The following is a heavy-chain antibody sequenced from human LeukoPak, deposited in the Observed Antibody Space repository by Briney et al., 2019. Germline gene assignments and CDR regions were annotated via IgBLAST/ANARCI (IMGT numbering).Heavy chain of an antibody. CDR3: ARFTPQGYGWGGYNRFDP. D-gene: IGHD3-16*01. Sequence: SETLSLTCTISGASIDSYYWSWIRQPPGKGLEWIGYIYYSGTTNYNPSLKRRVTISLDTSKNQFSLNLTSVTAADTAVYYCARFTPQGYGWGGYNRFDPWGQGTLVTVSS. V-gene: IGHV4-59*01. CDR2: IYYSGTT. CDR1: GASIDSYY. J-gene: IGHJ5*02.